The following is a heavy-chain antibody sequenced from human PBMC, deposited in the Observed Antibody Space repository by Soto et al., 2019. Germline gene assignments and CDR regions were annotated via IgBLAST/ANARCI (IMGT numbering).Heavy chain of an antibody. CDR2: IIPIFGTA. D-gene: IGHD3-16*02. Sequence: SVKVSCKASGGTFSSCASSWVRQAPGQGLEWMGGIIPIFGTANYAQKFQGRVTITADESTSTAYMELSSLRSEDTAVYYCARGSRDYVWGSYRLYDAFDIWGQGTMVTVSS. CDR1: GGTFSSCA. CDR3: ARGSRDYVWGSYRLYDAFDI. V-gene: IGHV1-69*13. J-gene: IGHJ3*02.